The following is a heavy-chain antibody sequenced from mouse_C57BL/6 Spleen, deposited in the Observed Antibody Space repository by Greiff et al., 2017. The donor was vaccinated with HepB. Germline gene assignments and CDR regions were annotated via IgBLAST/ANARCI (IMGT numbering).Heavy chain of an antibody. V-gene: IGHV1-69*01. CDR1: GYTFTSYW. CDR3: GRSGYYGSSGYFDV. J-gene: IGHJ1*03. D-gene: IGHD1-1*01. Sequence: QVQLQQPGAELVMPGASVKLSCKASGYTFTSYWMHWVKQRPGQGLEWIGEIDPSASYTNYNQKFKGKSTLTVDKSSSTAYMQISSLTSEDSAVYNWGRSGYYGSSGYFDVWGTGTTVTVAS. CDR2: IDPSASYT.